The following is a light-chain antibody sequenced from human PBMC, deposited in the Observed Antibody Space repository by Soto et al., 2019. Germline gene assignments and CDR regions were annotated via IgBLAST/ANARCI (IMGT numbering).Light chain of an antibody. CDR3: LRYGDSPPAYT. Sequence: EIVLTQSPGTVSLSPGERATLSCRASQSVSSRNLAWYRQKPGQAPSLLIFGASNRATGIPDRFSGSGSGTDFTLTISRLETEDFALDYCLRYGDSPPAYTFGQGTKLEIK. CDR2: GAS. J-gene: IGKJ2*01. V-gene: IGKV3-20*01. CDR1: QSVSSRN.